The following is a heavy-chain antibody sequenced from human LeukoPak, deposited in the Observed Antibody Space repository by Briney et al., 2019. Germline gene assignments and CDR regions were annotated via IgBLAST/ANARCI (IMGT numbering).Heavy chain of an antibody. D-gene: IGHD3-16*01. CDR3: ARGSLSSRDFDY. CDR2: IVVGSGNT. Sequence: GASVKVSCKASGFTFTSSAVQWVRQARGQRLEWIGWIVVGSGNTNYAQKFQERVTITRDTSARTAYMELSSLTSEDTAVYYCARGSLSSRDFDYWGQGTLVTVSS. V-gene: IGHV1-58*01. J-gene: IGHJ4*02. CDR1: GFTFTSSA.